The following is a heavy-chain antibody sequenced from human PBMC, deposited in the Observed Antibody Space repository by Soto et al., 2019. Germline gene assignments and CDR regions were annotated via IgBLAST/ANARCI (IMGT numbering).Heavy chain of an antibody. V-gene: IGHV4-34*01. CDR3: ARHQFRGHNFAYHFDS. J-gene: IGHJ4*02. D-gene: IGHD5-18*01. CDR2: INHSGST. Sequence: PSETLSLTCAVYGGSFSGYYWRWIRQPPGKGMERIGEINHSGSTNYNPSLKSRVTISVDTSKNQFSLDLSSVSAADTSVYYFARHQFRGHNFAYHFDSWGQGTLVTVSS. CDR1: GGSFSGYY.